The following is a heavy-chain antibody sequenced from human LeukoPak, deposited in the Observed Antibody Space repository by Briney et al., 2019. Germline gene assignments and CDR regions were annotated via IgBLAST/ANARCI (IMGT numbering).Heavy chain of an antibody. Sequence: GGSLRLSCAASGFTFSSYAMSWVRQAPGKGLEWVSAISGSGGSTYYADSVEGRFTISRDNSKNTLYLQMNSLRAEDTAVYYCAKDLLFNSGWDYWGQGTLVTVSS. V-gene: IGHV3-23*01. J-gene: IGHJ4*02. CDR2: ISGSGGST. D-gene: IGHD6-19*01. CDR1: GFTFSSYA. CDR3: AKDLLFNSGWDY.